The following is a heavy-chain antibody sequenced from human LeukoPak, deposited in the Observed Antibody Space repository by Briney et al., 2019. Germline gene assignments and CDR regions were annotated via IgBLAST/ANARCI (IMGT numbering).Heavy chain of an antibody. J-gene: IGHJ4*02. CDR2: VSGGGGTT. D-gene: IGHD6-19*01. CDR1: GFTFTSYA. V-gene: IGHV3-23*01. CDR3: AKTIQWPYYFDY. Sequence: PGGSLRLSCAASGFTFTSYAVSSLRQAPGKGLDWVSAVSGGGGTTYYADSVKGRFTLSRDNSKNTLYMQMSNLRVEDTAVYYCAKTIQWPYYFDYWGQGTLVTVSS.